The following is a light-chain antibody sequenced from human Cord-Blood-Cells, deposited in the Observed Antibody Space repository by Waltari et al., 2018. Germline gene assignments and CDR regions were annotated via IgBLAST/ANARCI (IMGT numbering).Light chain of an antibody. CDR3: QSYDSSLSGYV. CDR1: SSNIGAGYD. Sequence: QSVLTQPPSVSGAPGQRVTISCTGSSSNIGAGYDVHGYQQLPGTAPKLLIHGNSNRPSGVPDRFSGSKSGTSASLAITGLQAEDEADYYCQSYDSSLSGYVFGTGTKVTVL. J-gene: IGLJ1*01. V-gene: IGLV1-40*01. CDR2: GNS.